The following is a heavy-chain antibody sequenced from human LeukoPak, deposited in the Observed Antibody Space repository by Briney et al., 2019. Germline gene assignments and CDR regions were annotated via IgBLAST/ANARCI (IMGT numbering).Heavy chain of an antibody. Sequence: SETLTLTCTVSGGSISSGDYYWSWIRQPPGKGLEWIGYIYYSGSTYYNPSLKSRVTISVDTSKNQFSLKLSSVTAADTAVYYCASLSITMVQGVIDYWGQGTLVTVSS. D-gene: IGHD3-10*01. CDR2: IYYSGST. J-gene: IGHJ4*02. CDR1: GGSISSGDYY. V-gene: IGHV4-30-4*01. CDR3: ASLSITMVQGVIDY.